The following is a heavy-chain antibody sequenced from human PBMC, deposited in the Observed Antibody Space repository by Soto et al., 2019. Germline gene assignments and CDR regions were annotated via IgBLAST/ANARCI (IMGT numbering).Heavy chain of an antibody. CDR2: MNPYTGET. Sequence: QVQLVQSGAEVRKPGASVRVSCKASGYTFDAFDIHWVRQATGQGLELMGWMNPYTGETAYTQTFRGRVSMTRDPSVSTAYMELTSLTSEASAIYFCVRQAGGASTPGDDYWGQGTLVTVSS. CDR3: VRQAGGASTPGDDY. CDR1: GYTFDAFD. J-gene: IGHJ4*02. V-gene: IGHV1-8*01. D-gene: IGHD2-15*01.